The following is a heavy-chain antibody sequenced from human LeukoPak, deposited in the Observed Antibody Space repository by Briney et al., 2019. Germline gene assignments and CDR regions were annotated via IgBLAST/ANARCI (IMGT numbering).Heavy chain of an antibody. V-gene: IGHV3-21*01. CDR1: GFTFSSYS. CDR2: ISSSSSYI. D-gene: IGHD1-26*01. Sequence: PGGSLRLSCAASGFTFSSYSMNWVRQAPGKGLEWVSSISSSSSYIYYADSVKGRSTISRDNAKNSLYLQMNSLRAEDTAVYYCARAPNSGSYDYGLDYWGQGTLVTVSS. J-gene: IGHJ4*02. CDR3: ARAPNSGSYDYGLDY.